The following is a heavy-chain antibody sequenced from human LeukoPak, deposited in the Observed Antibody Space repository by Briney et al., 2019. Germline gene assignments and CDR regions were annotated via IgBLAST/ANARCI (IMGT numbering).Heavy chain of an antibody. CDR3: ARRAI. V-gene: IGHV3-48*02. CDR1: GFTFSTYV. J-gene: IGHJ6*04. Sequence: PGGSLRLSCAVSGFTFSTYVMKWVRQAPGKGLEWISYITGNSATIYYADSVRGRFTISRDNAKNSVYLEMNSLREEDTAVYYCARRAIWGKGSTVIVSS. CDR2: ITGNSATI.